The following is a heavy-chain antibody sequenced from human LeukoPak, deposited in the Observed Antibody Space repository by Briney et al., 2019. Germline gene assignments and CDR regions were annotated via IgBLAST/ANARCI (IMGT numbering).Heavy chain of an antibody. Sequence: GGSLRLSCTASGFTFSRFAMNWVRQAPGKGLEWVGIISNTGSIASFADSVKGRFTISRDNAKNSLYLQMNSLRADDTALYYCARRSDWYIFDYWGQGTLVTVSS. D-gene: IGHD3-9*01. CDR2: ISNTGSIA. V-gene: IGHV3-23*01. J-gene: IGHJ4*02. CDR3: ARRSDWYIFDY. CDR1: GFTFSRFA.